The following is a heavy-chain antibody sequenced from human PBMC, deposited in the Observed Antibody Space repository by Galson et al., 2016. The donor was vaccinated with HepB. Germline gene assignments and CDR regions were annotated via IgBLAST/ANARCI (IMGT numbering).Heavy chain of an antibody. J-gene: IGHJ4*02. D-gene: IGHD2-8*01. CDR2: LWYDGSNR. CDR1: GFTFSNYG. Sequence: SLRLSCAASGFTFSNYGMHWVRQAPGKGLEWVAVLWYDGSNRYYVDSVKGRFTISRDNSKNTLYLQMTSLRAEDTAVYYCARGTSVYCTRAPCHREGSFDYWGQGTLVTVSS. CDR3: ARGTSVYCTRAPCHREGSFDY. V-gene: IGHV3-33*01.